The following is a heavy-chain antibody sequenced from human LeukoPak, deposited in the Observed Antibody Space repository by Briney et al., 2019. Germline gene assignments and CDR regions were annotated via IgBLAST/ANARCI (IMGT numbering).Heavy chain of an antibody. CDR3: AREDYYGSGSLLI. Sequence: ASVKVSCKASGYTFTGYYIHWVRQAPGQGLEWMGWINPNSGGTNYAQKFQGRVTMTRDTSISTAYMELSRLTSDDTAVYYCAREDYYGSGSLLIWGQGTLVTVSS. J-gene: IGHJ4*02. CDR1: GYTFTGYY. V-gene: IGHV1-2*02. CDR2: INPNSGGT. D-gene: IGHD3-10*01.